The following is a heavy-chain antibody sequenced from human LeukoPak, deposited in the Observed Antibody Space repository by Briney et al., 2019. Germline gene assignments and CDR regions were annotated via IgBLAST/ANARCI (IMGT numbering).Heavy chain of an antibody. V-gene: IGHV3-73*01. D-gene: IGHD3-22*01. CDR3: TSLYDSSRP. CDR1: GFTFSDSG. J-gene: IGHJ5*02. CDR2: IRSKANNYAT. Sequence: GGSLKLSCAASGFTFSDSGMDWVRQASGKGLEWVGRIRSKANNYATTYAASVKGRFTISRDDSKNTAFLQMNSLKSEDTAVYYCTSLYDSSRPWGQGTLVTASS.